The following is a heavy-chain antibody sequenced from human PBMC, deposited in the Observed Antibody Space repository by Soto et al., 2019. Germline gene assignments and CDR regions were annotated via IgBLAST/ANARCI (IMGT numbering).Heavy chain of an antibody. V-gene: IGHV3-23*01. J-gene: IGHJ6*02. CDR2: VSTADGGT. CDR1: GFTFSSYA. Sequence: EVQLLESGGGLVQPGGSLRLSCAASGFTFSSYAMSWVRQAPGKGLAWVSAVSTADGGTYYADSVTGRFTGSRDNSNNTRDLRMISLTAEDTAVYYCAKGRWGNGDGLDVWGQGTTVTVSS. D-gene: IGHD3-16*01. CDR3: AKGRWGNGDGLDV.